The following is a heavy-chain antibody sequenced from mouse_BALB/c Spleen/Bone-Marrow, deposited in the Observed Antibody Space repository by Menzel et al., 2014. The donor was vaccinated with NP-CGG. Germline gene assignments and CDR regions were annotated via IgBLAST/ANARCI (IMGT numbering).Heavy chain of an antibody. CDR2: IYPGNVNT. J-gene: IGHJ4*01. Sequence: QVHVQQSGPELVKPGASVRISCKASGYTFTSYYIHWVKQRPGQGLEWIGWIYPGNVNTKYNEKFKGKATLTADKSSSTAYMQLSSLTSEDSAVYFCAGLLLGDYAMAYWGQGTSVPVSS. D-gene: IGHD2-3*01. CDR1: GYTFTSYY. CDR3: AGLLLGDYAMAY. V-gene: IGHV1S56*01.